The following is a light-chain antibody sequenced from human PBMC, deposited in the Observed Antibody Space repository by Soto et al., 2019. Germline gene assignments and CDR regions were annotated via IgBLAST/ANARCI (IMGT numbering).Light chain of an antibody. CDR3: QQYGRSPFT. CDR2: GAS. CDR1: QSVSSSY. J-gene: IGKJ3*01. V-gene: IGKV3-20*01. Sequence: ESVLTQSPGTLSLSPGERATLSCRASQSVSSSYLAWYQQRPGQAPRVVIYGASTRATGIPERFSGSGSGTDFTLTISRLEPEDFAVYYCQQYGRSPFTFGPGTKVDIK.